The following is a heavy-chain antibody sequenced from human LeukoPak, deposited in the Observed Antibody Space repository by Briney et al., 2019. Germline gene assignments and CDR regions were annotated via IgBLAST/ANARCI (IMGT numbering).Heavy chain of an antibody. CDR2: INTDGSRI. Sequence: GGSLRLSCAASGFTFSTYWMHWVRQAPGKGLVWVSRINTDGSRISYADSVKGRFTISRDNAENTVSLQMNSLRAEDTAVYYCARVATGNWYFDLWGRGTLVTVSS. J-gene: IGHJ2*01. V-gene: IGHV3-74*01. CDR1: GFTFSTYW. D-gene: IGHD2-15*01. CDR3: ARVATGNWYFDL.